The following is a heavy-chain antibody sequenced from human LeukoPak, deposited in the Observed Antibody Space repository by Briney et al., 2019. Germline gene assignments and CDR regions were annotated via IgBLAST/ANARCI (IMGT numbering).Heavy chain of an antibody. CDR3: ATNILVRDIINWFDP. J-gene: IGHJ5*02. D-gene: IGHD3-10*01. Sequence: ASVKVSCKSSAYTFTGYYMHWVRQAPGQGLEWMGWINPNSGGTRYAEKFQGRVTMTRDTSISTAYMELSSLRYDDTAVYYCATNILVRDIINWFDPWGQGTLVTVSS. CDR1: AYTFTGYY. V-gene: IGHV1-2*02. CDR2: INPNSGGT.